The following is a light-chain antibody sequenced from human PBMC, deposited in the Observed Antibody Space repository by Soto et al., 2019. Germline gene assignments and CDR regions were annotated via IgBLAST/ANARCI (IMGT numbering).Light chain of an antibody. CDR2: DAS. J-gene: IGKJ4*01. CDR3: QQYNFWPPLT. V-gene: IGKV3-15*01. CDR1: QSVNSN. Sequence: EIVMTQSPATLSVSPGERATLSCRASQSVNSNLAWYRQKPGQAPRLLISDASTRATGVPARFSGSGSGTEFNLTISSLQSEDSVIYYCQQYNFWPPLTFGGGTKVEIK.